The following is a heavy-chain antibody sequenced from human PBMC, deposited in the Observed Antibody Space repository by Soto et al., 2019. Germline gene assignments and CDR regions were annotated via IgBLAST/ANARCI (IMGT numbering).Heavy chain of an antibody. CDR3: AKDLFGIYYYGSGSYYNHDY. CDR1: GFTFSSYA. CDR2: ISGSGGST. Sequence: GGSLRLSCAASGFTFSSYAMSWVRQAPGKGLEWVSAISGSGGSTYYADSVKGRFTISRDNSKNTLYLQMNSLRAEDTAVYYCAKDLFGIYYYGSGSYYNHDYWGQGTLVTVYS. V-gene: IGHV3-23*01. J-gene: IGHJ4*02. D-gene: IGHD3-10*01.